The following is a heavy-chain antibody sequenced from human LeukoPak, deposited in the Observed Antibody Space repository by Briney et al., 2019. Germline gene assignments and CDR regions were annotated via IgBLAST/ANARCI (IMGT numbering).Heavy chain of an antibody. CDR2: IYTSGST. CDR1: GGSISSYY. Sequence: PSETLSLTCTVSGGSISSYYWSWIRQPPGKGLEWIGYIYTSGSTNYNPSLKSRVTISVDTSKNQFSLKLSSVTAADTAEYYCARQVRGYSGYDYYYYYYMDVWGKGTTVTVSS. J-gene: IGHJ6*03. V-gene: IGHV4-4*09. CDR3: ARQVRGYSGYDYYYYYYMDV. D-gene: IGHD5-12*01.